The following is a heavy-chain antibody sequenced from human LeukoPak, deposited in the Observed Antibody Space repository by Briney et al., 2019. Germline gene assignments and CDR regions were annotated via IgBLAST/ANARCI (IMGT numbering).Heavy chain of an antibody. Sequence: PGGFLRLSCAASGFTFTTYAMTWVRQAPGKGLEWVSGISGSGGSTYYADSVKGRFTISRDNSKSTLYLQMNSLRAEDTAVYYCAKYSSSWYGYFDYWGQGTLVTVSS. CDR1: GFTFTTYA. V-gene: IGHV3-23*01. CDR3: AKYSSSWYGYFDY. CDR2: ISGSGGST. D-gene: IGHD6-13*01. J-gene: IGHJ4*02.